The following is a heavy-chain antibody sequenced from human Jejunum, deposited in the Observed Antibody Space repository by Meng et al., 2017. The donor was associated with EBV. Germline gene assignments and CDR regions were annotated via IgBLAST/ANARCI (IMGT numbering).Heavy chain of an antibody. V-gene: IGHV1-2*06. Sequence: QGKWLQPGAEVKKPGASVKVSCKASAYTFAGYYMHWVRQAPGQGLEWMGRINPNSGGANYAQKFQGRVTMTRDTSISTAYMELSRLRSDDTAVYYCAREGLVGDLRYFDLWGRGTLVTVSS. J-gene: IGHJ2*01. D-gene: IGHD3-16*01. CDR2: INPNSGGA. CDR1: AYTFAGYY. CDR3: AREGLVGDLRYFDL.